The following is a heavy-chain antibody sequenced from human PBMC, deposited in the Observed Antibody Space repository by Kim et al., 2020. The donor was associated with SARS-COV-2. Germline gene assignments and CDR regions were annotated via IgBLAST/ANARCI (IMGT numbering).Heavy chain of an antibody. J-gene: IGHJ6*02. V-gene: IGHV4-61*02. CDR1: GGSISSGSYY. CDR3: ARDGSSSWYSDGMDV. CDR2: IYTSGST. Sequence: SETLSLTCTVSGGSISSGSYYWSWIRQPAGKGLEWIGRIYTSGSTNYNPSLKSRVTISVDTSKNQFSLKLSSVTAADTAVYYCARDGSSSWYSDGMDVWGQGTTVTVSS. D-gene: IGHD6-13*01.